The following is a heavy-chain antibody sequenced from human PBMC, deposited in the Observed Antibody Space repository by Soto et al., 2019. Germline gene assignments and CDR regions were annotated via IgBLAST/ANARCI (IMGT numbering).Heavy chain of an antibody. Sequence: QVQLVQSGAEVKKPGSSVKVSCKASGGTFSSYTISWVRQAPGQGLEWMGRIIPILGIANYAQKFQGRVTITADKSTSTAYMELSSLRSEDTAVYYCARDLGGLVVPAAIPSVAYYYYMDVWGKGTTVTVSS. J-gene: IGHJ6*03. CDR1: GGTFSSYT. CDR2: IIPILGIA. D-gene: IGHD2-2*02. CDR3: ARDLGGLVVPAAIPSVAYYYYMDV. V-gene: IGHV1-69*08.